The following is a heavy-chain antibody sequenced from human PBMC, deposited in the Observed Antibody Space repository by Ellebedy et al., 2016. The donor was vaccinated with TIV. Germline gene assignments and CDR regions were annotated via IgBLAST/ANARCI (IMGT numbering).Heavy chain of an antibody. Sequence: GESLKISCAASGFPFSSFEFNWVRQSPGKGLEWVSYISSSGTTKFYADSVKGRFTLSRDNAKNSLYLQMNSLRAEDTAVYYCAAAHYYFYGKDVWGQGTRVTVSS. J-gene: IGHJ6*02. CDR2: ISSSGTTK. CDR3: AAAHYYFYGKDV. CDR1: GFPFSSFE. D-gene: IGHD2-15*01. V-gene: IGHV3-48*03.